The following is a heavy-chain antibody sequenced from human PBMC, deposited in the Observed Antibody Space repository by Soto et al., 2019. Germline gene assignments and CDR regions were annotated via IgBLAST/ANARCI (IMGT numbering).Heavy chain of an antibody. V-gene: IGHV6-1*01. J-gene: IGHJ4*02. Sequence: SQTLSLTCAISGDSVSSNSAAWNWIRQSPSRGLEWLGRTYYRSKWYFDYAVSVKSRITINPDTSNNQLSLQMNSLRADDTAFYYCAKDRFPGYTYAIDSWGQGTLVTVSS. CDR2: TYYRSKWYF. CDR1: GDSVSSNSAA. CDR3: AKDRFPGYTYAIDS. D-gene: IGHD5-18*01.